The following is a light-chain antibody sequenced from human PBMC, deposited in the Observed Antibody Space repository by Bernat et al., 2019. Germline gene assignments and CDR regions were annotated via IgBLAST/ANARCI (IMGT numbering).Light chain of an antibody. CDR2: DNN. CDR1: SSNIGKNY. Sequence: QSVLTQPPSVSAAPGQKVTISCSGSSSNIGKNYVAWYQQVPGSPPKLLIFDNNKRPSGIRDRFSGSNSGTSATLDINGLQFGDDANYHCATWDSSLSVGIFGGGTKVTVL. CDR3: ATWDSSLSVGI. J-gene: IGLJ2*01. V-gene: IGLV1-51*01.